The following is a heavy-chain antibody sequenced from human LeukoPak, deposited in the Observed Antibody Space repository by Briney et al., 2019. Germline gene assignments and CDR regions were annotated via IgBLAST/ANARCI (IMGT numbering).Heavy chain of an antibody. CDR3: AKALEDGYNYGPFDY. J-gene: IGHJ4*02. D-gene: IGHD5-24*01. CDR1: GFTFSSYA. CDR2: ISGGAGST. Sequence: GGSLRLSCAASGFTFSSYAMSWVRQATGEGLEWVSAISGGAGSTYYADSVKGHFTISRDNSKNMLYLQMNSLRADDTAVYYCAKALEDGYNYGPFDYWGQGTLVTVSS. V-gene: IGHV3-23*01.